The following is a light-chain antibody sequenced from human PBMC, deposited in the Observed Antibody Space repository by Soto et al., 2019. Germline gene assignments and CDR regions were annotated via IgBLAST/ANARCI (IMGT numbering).Light chain of an antibody. V-gene: IGKV3-15*01. CDR2: GAS. Sequence: EIVMTQSPATLSVSPGERATLSCRASQSVSSNLAWYQQKPGQAPRLLIYGASTRATGIPARFSGSGSGTEFTLTISSLQSEDFAVYYCQQYNNGPGTFGKGTKV. CDR1: QSVSSN. J-gene: IGKJ1*01. CDR3: QQYNNGPGT.